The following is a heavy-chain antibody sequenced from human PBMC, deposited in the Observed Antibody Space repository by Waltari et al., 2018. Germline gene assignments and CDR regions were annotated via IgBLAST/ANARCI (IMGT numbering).Heavy chain of an antibody. Sequence: QLQLQESCPGLVQPSETLSLTCTVSVYSISSGYYWVLIQQPPGKGLEWIGSIYHSGSTYYNPSLKSRVTISVDTSKNQFSLKLSSVPAADTAVYYCAGTTVTTFYYYYYGMDVWGQGTTVTVSS. J-gene: IGHJ6*02. D-gene: IGHD4-17*01. CDR3: AGTTVTTFYYYYYGMDV. CDR2: IYHSGST. V-gene: IGHV4-38-2*02. CDR1: VYSISSGYY.